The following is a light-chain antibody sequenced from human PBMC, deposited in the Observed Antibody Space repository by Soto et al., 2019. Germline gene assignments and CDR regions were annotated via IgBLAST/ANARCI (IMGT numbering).Light chain of an antibody. CDR3: LQHNTYPRT. V-gene: IGKV1-5*03. CDR1: QRISNW. Sequence: DIQMTHSPSTLSSSVGDRVTITCRASQRISNWLAWYQQKLGKAPKLLIYTASTLQSGVPSRFSGSGSGTEFSLTISSLQPEDFATYYCLQHNTYPRTFGQGTKVDIK. CDR2: TAS. J-gene: IGKJ1*01.